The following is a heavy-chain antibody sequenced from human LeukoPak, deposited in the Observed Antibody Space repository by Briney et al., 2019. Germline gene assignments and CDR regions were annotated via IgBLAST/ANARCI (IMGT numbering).Heavy chain of an antibody. CDR1: GFTFSSYA. CDR2: ISYDGSNK. V-gene: IGHV3-30*01. D-gene: IGHD2-2*01. Sequence: GGSLRLSCAASGFTFSSYAMHWVRQAPGKGLEWVAVISYDGSNKYYADSVKGRFTISRDNSKNTLYLQMNSLRAEDTAVYYCAREPASTSFAGLDYWGQGTLVTVSS. J-gene: IGHJ4*02. CDR3: AREPASTSFAGLDY.